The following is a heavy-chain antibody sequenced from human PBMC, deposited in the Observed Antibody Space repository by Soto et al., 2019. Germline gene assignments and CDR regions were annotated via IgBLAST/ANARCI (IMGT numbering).Heavy chain of an antibody. CDR1: GGSISRYY. J-gene: IGHJ1*01. Sequence: SETLSLTCTVSGGSISRYYWSWIRQPPGKGLEWIGYIYYSGSTNYNPSLKSRVTISVDTSKNQFSLKLSSVTAADTAVYYCARDADYYDSSGYYIGQYFQHWGQGPLVTVS. CDR3: ARDADYYDSSGYYIGQYFQH. D-gene: IGHD3-22*01. V-gene: IGHV4-59*01. CDR2: IYYSGST.